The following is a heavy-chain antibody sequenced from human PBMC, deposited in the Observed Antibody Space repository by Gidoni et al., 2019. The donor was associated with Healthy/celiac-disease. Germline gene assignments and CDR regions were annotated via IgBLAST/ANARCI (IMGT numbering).Heavy chain of an antibody. J-gene: IGHJ4*02. CDR2: ISRSSSYI. D-gene: IGHD2-8*01. CDR1: GFTFSSYS. CDR3: ARSIGFVLPG. V-gene: IGHV3-21*01. Sequence: EVQLVESGGGLVKPGGSLRLSCAASGFTFSSYSMNWVRQARGKGLEWVSSISRSSSYIYYADSVKGRFTISRDNAKNSLYLQMNSLRAEDTAVYYCARSIGFVLPGWGQGTLVTVSS.